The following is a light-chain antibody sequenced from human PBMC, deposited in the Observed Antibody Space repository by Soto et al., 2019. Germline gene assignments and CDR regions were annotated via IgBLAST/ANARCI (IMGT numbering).Light chain of an antibody. CDR3: SSYTTSGTPV. CDR1: SSDVGGYNY. V-gene: IGLV2-14*01. CDR2: EVS. J-gene: IGLJ3*02. Sequence: QSVLTQPASVYGSPGQTITISCTGTSSDVGGYNYLSWYQQHPGKAPKVMIYEVSNRPSGVSNRFSGSKSGNTASLTISGLQAEDEADYFCSSYTTSGTPVFGGGTKLTVL.